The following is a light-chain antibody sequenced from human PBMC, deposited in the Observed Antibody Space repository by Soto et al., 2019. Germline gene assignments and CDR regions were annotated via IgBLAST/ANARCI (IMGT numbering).Light chain of an antibody. V-gene: IGLV8-61*01. J-gene: IGLJ3*02. Sequence: QTVVTQEASLSVSPGTTVTLTCGLSSGSVSANYYPSWYQQTPGQAPRTLIYNTNTRSSGVPDRFSGSILGNKAAHTTTGAQAAEESDYYSVLYMGSGIWVFGGGTKLTVL. CDR3: VLYMGSGIWV. CDR1: SGSVSANYY. CDR2: NTN.